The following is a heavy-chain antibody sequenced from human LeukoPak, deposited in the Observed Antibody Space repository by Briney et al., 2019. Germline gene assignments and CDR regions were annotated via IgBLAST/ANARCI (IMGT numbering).Heavy chain of an antibody. D-gene: IGHD4-23*01. CDR2: MNPTSGNT. Sequence: GASVKVSCKASGYTFTTYDINWVRQATGQGLEWMGWMNPTSGNTGYAQTLQGRVTITRDTSISTAYMELSSLRSDDTAVYYCARGPMIPGGKSGEYYFDYWGQGTLVTVSS. CDR3: ARGPMIPGGKSGEYYFDY. J-gene: IGHJ4*02. V-gene: IGHV1-8*01. CDR1: GYTFTTYD.